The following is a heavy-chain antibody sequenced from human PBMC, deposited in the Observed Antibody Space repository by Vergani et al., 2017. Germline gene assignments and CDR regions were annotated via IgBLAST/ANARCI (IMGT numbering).Heavy chain of an antibody. D-gene: IGHD2-2*01. CDR1: GFTFSSYE. V-gene: IGHV3-48*03. CDR3: ARDSTCSSTSCYFYYYYGMDV. CDR2: ISSSGSTI. J-gene: IGHJ6*02. Sequence: EVQLVESGGGLVQPGGSLRLSCAASGFTFSSYEMNWVRQAPGKGLEWVSYISSSGSTIYYADSVKGRFTISRDNAKNSLYLQMNSLRAEDTAVDYCARDSTCSSTSCYFYYYYGMDVWGQGTTVTVSS.